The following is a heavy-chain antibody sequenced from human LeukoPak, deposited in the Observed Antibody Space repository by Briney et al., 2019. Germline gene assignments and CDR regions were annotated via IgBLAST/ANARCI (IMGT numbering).Heavy chain of an antibody. Sequence: PSETLSLTRTVSGGSISSYYWSWIRQPPGKGLEWIGYIYYSGSTNYNPSLKSRVTISVDTSKNQFSLKLSSVTAADTAVYYCARGKYPNSSGWKFDYWGQGTLVTVSS. CDR1: GGSISSYY. CDR2: IYYSGST. CDR3: ARGKYPNSSGWKFDY. D-gene: IGHD6-19*01. J-gene: IGHJ4*02. V-gene: IGHV4-59*01.